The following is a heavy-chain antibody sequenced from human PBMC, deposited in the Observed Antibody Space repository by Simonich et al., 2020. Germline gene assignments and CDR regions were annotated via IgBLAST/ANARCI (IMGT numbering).Heavy chain of an antibody. CDR1: GYTFTGYY. CDR3: AREEANGYSSSWNWFDP. J-gene: IGHJ5*02. CDR2: TKPNSGGT. V-gene: IGHV1-2*02. D-gene: IGHD6-13*01. Sequence: QVQLVQSGAEVKKPGASVKVSCKASGYTFTGYYMHWVRQAPGQERGEIGWTKPNSGGTNYAKKFQGRVTMTRDTSISTAYMELSRLRSDDTAVYYCAREEANGYSSSWNWFDPWGQGTLVTVSS.